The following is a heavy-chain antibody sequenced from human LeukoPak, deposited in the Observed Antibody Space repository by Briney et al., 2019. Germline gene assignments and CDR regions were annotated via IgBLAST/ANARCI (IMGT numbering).Heavy chain of an antibody. J-gene: IGHJ5*02. CDR2: IIPIFGTA. CDR1: GGTFSSYA. V-gene: IGHV1-69*13. Sequence: SVKVSCKASGGTFSSYAISWVRQAPGQGLEWMGGIIPIFGTANYAQKFQGRVTITADESTSTAYMELSSLRSEDTAVYYCARTDYGDYVGDRYNWFDPWGQGTLVTVSS. CDR3: ARTDYGDYVGDRYNWFDP. D-gene: IGHD4-17*01.